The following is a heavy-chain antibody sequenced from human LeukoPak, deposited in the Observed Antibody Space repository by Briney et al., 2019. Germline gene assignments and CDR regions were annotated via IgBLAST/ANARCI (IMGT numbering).Heavy chain of an antibody. D-gene: IGHD6-13*01. CDR3: ARDSPYSSSWLRLGAAKTGMDV. CDR1: GGSISSSSYY. J-gene: IGHJ6*04. Sequence: SETLSLTCTVSGGSISSSSYYWGWIRQPPGKGLEWIGSVYYSGSTYYNPSLKSRVTISVDRSKNQFSLKLSSVTAADTAVYYCARDSPYSSSWLRLGAAKTGMDVWGKGTTVTVSS. CDR2: VYYSGST. V-gene: IGHV4-39*07.